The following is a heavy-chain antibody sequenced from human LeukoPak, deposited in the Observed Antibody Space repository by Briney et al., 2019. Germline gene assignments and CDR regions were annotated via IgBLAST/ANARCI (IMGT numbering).Heavy chain of an antibody. Sequence: PGGSLRLSCAASGFTFSDSAMSWVRQAPGKGLEWVSTISGSGATTYYADSVKGRFTISRANSKNTLYLQMNSLRAEDTAVYFCAKRTLAVQGYYYMDVWGKGTTVTVSS. CDR3: AKRTLAVQGYYYMDV. CDR1: GFTFSDSA. D-gene: IGHD6-19*01. V-gene: IGHV3-23*01. J-gene: IGHJ6*03. CDR2: ISGSGATT.